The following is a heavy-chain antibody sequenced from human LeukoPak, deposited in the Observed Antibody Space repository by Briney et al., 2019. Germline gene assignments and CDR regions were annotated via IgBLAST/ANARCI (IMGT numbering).Heavy chain of an antibody. D-gene: IGHD2-15*01. CDR2: ISGSGGST. J-gene: IGHJ5*02. CDR1: GFTFSSYA. CDR3: AREYEGYCSGGSCFRGTYNWFDP. V-gene: IGHV3-23*01. Sequence: PGGSLRLSCAASGFTFSSYAMSWVRQAPGKRLEWVSAISGSGGSTYYADSVKGRFTISRDNSKNTLYLQMNSLRAEDTAVYYCAREYEGYCSGGSCFRGTYNWFDPWGQGTLVTVPS.